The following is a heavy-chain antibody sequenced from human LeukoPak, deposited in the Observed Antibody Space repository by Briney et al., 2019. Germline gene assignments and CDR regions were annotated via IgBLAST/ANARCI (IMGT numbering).Heavy chain of an antibody. CDR2: IYTSGST. J-gene: IGHJ4*02. V-gene: IGHV4-4*07. Sequence: SETLSLTCTVSGGSISSYYWSWIRQPAGKGLEWIGRIYTSGSTNYNPSLKSRVTISVDTSKNQFSLKLSSVTAADTAVYYCARHCSGGSCYVIDYWGQGTLVTVSS. CDR1: GGSISSYY. D-gene: IGHD2-15*01. CDR3: ARHCSGGSCYVIDY.